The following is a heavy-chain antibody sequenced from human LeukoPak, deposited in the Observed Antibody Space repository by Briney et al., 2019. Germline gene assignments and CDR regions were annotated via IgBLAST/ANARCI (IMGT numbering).Heavy chain of an antibody. J-gene: IGHJ5*02. V-gene: IGHV1-69*13. D-gene: IGHD6-19*01. CDR1: GYTFTNYA. Sequence: SVKVSCKASGYTFTNYAISWVRQAPGQGLEWMGGIIPIFGTANYAQKFQGRVTITADESTSTAYMELSSLRSEDTAVYYCARTAVAGTVRSRKYNWFDPWGQGTLVTVSS. CDR2: IIPIFGTA. CDR3: ARTAVAGTVRSRKYNWFDP.